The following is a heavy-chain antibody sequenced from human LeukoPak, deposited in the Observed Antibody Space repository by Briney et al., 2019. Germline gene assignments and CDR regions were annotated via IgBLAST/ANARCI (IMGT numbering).Heavy chain of an antibody. V-gene: IGHV3-30-3*01. Sequence: PGRSLRLSCAASGFTFSSYAMHWVRQAPGKGLEWVAVISYDGSNKYYADSVKGRFTISRDNSKNTLYLQMNSLRAEDTAVYYCARDPNWHGPDYYYGMDVGGKGTTVTVSS. CDR3: ARDPNWHGPDYYYGMDV. J-gene: IGHJ6*04. CDR1: GFTFSSYA. CDR2: ISYDGSNK.